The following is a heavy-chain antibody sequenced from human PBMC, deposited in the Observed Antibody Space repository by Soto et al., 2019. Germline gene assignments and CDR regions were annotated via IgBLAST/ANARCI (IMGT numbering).Heavy chain of an antibody. CDR2: IYYSGNT. V-gene: IGHV4-59*12. D-gene: IGHD3-9*01. Sequence: SETLSLTCTVSGVSISSYYWSWIRQPPGKGLEWIGYIYYSGNTKYNPSLKSRVTISVDTSKNQFSLKLSSVTAADTAVYYCARSPPRGVGYFDWLLSSWFDPWGQGTLVTVSS. CDR3: ARSPPRGVGYFDWLLSSWFDP. CDR1: GVSISSYY. J-gene: IGHJ5*02.